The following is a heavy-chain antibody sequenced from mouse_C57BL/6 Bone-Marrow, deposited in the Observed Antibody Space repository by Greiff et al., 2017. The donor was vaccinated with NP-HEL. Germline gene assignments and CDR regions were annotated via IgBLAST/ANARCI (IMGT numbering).Heavy chain of an antibody. V-gene: IGHV5-16*01. CDR1: GFTFSDYY. D-gene: IGHD1-1*01. Sequence: EVQLVESEGGLVQPGSSMKLSCTASGFTFSDYYMAWVRQVPEKGLEWVANINYDGSSTYYLDSLKSRFIISRDNAKNTLYLQMSSLKSQDTATYYCARAVYYYGSSPYYYAMDYWGQGTSVTVSS. J-gene: IGHJ4*01. CDR3: ARAVYYYGSSPYYYAMDY. CDR2: INYDGSST.